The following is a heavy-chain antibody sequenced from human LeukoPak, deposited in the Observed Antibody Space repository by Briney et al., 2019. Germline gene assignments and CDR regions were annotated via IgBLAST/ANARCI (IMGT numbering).Heavy chain of an antibody. Sequence: GRSLRLSCAASGFTFDDYAMHWVRQAPGKGLEWVSGISWNSGSIGYADSVKGRFTISRDNAKNSLYLQMNSLRAEDTVLYYCAKDISDVGYSGYDYTGNFDYWGQGTLVTSPQ. CDR3: AKDISDVGYSGYDYTGNFDY. CDR2: ISWNSGSI. J-gene: IGHJ4*02. D-gene: IGHD5-12*01. CDR1: GFTFDDYA. V-gene: IGHV3-9*01.